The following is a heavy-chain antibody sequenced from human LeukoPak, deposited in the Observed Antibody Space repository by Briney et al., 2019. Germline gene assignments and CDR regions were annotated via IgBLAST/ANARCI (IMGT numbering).Heavy chain of an antibody. CDR3: ARDYKYAFDN. J-gene: IGHJ4*02. V-gene: IGHV3-30*03. CDR2: ISSDGNKK. D-gene: IGHD5-24*01. CDR1: GLTFSSYG. Sequence: PGRSLRLSCAASGLTFSSYGMHWVHQAPGKGLDWVAGISSDGNKKYFADSVKGRFTISRDNSKNTLSLQMNSLRAEDTAVYYCARDYKYAFDNWGQGTLVTVSS.